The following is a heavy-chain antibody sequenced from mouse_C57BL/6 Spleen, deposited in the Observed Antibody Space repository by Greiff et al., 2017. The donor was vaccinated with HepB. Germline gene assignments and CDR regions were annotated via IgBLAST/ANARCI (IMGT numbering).Heavy chain of an antibody. D-gene: IGHD2-3*01. CDR3: AREGVYDGYGDY. CDR2: INPNNGGT. CDR1: GYTFTDYN. V-gene: IGHV1-22*01. Sequence: VQLKQSGPELVKPGASVKMSCKASGYTFTDYNMHWVKQSHGKSLEWIGYINPNNGGTSYNQKFKGKATLTVNKSSSTAYMELRSLTSEDSAVYYCAREGVYDGYGDYWGQGTTLTVSS. J-gene: IGHJ2*01.